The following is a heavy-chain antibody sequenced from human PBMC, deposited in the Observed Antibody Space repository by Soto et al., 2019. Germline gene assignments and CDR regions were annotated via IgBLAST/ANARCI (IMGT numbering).Heavy chain of an antibody. D-gene: IGHD3-16*01. CDR3: AKGGGNFDY. Sequence: QLVESGGGLVQPGGSLRLSCAASGFPFSGYWMSWVRQSPGKGLEWVANIRKDGSEKNYVDSVKGRFTISRDNAKNSLYLQMNSLRAEDAAVYYCAKGGGNFDYWGQGTLVTVSS. J-gene: IGHJ4*02. V-gene: IGHV3-7*01. CDR1: GFPFSGYW. CDR2: IRKDGSEK.